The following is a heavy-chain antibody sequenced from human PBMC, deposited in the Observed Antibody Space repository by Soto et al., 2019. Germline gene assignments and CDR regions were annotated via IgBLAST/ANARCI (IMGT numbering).Heavy chain of an antibody. CDR2: IIPIFGTA. CDR1: GGTFSSYA. J-gene: IGHJ6*02. D-gene: IGHD3-10*01. V-gene: IGHV1-69*01. Sequence: QVQLVQSGAEVKKPGSSVKVSCKASGGTFSSYAISWVRQAPGQGLEWMGGIIPIFGTANYAQKFQGRVTITADESTSTAYMELSSLRSEDTAVYYCARDQWDGSGSYLGRAPGFGYCYGMDVWGQGTTVTVSS. CDR3: ARDQWDGSGSYLGRAPGFGYCYGMDV.